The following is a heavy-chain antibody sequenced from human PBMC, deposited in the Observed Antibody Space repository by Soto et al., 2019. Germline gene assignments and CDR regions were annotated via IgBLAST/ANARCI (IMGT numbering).Heavy chain of an antibody. CDR2: IYHSGTT. J-gene: IGHJ4*02. CDR1: GDFISSGYH. Sequence: PSETLSLTCTVSGDFISSGYHWAWIRQPPEKGLEWLASIYHSGTTYYNPSLASRVTISVDTSKNQFSLKLSSVTAADSAVYYCARGSALLFYYFDYWGQGTPVTVSS. D-gene: IGHD6-13*01. V-gene: IGHV4-38-2*02. CDR3: ARGSALLFYYFDY.